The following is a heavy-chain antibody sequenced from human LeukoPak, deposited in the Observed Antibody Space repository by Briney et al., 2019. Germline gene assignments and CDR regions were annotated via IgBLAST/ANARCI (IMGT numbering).Heavy chain of an antibody. Sequence: KPSETLSLTCTVSGVSISSYYWSWIRQPPGKGLEGIWYIYYSGSTNYNPSLKSRVTISVDTSKNQCSLKLSSVTAAGTGVYYCARHSWGQWLGYYFDYWGEGALVTVSS. D-gene: IGHD6-19*01. V-gene: IGHV4-59*01. CDR3: ARHSWGQWLGYYFDY. J-gene: IGHJ4*02. CDR1: GVSISSYY. CDR2: IYYSGST.